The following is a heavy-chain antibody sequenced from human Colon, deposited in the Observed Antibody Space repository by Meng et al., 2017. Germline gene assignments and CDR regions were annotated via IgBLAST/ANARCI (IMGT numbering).Heavy chain of an antibody. CDR3: AKGRGYCSGGSCYSDY. Sequence: GGSLRLSCAASGFTFSSYAMSWVRQAPGKGLEWVSTVSGSDDNTYYADSVKGRFTIYRDNPKITLYLQMNSLKAEDTAVYYCAKGRGYCSGGSCYSDYWGQGTLVTVSS. CDR1: GFTFSSYA. D-gene: IGHD2-15*01. V-gene: IGHV3-23*01. J-gene: IGHJ4*02. CDR2: VSGSDDNT.